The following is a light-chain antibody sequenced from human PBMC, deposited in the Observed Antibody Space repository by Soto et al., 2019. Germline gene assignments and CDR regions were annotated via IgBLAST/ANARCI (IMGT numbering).Light chain of an antibody. CDR2: EGS. CDR3: CSYAGSSSDV. Sequence: QSALTQPASVSGSPGQSITISCTGTSSDVGSYNLVSWYQQHPGKAPKLMIYEGSKRPSGVSNRFSGSKSGNTASLTISGLQAEDEADYYCCSYAGSSSDVFGTGTKLNVL. V-gene: IGLV2-23*01. J-gene: IGLJ1*01. CDR1: SSDVGSYNL.